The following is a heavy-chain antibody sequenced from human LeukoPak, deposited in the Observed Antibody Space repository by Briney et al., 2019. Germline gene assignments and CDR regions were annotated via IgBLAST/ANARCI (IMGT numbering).Heavy chain of an antibody. CDR1: GGSFSGYY. Sequence: SETLSLTCAVYGGSFSGYYWGWIRQPPGKGLQWIGEITHNGYTNYNPALKSRVTISIDPSKNEFSLKVSSVTAADMAIYYCAASGGPINWFDPWGQGTLVTVSS. J-gene: IGHJ5*02. D-gene: IGHD3-10*01. CDR2: ITHNGYT. CDR3: AASGGPINWFDP. V-gene: IGHV4-34*01.